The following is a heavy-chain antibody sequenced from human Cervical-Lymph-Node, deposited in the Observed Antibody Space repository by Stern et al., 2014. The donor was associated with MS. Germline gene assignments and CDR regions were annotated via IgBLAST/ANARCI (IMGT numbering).Heavy chain of an antibody. V-gene: IGHV4-59*01. CDR3: ARVSGMTALDAFDI. D-gene: IGHD2-21*02. CDR1: GDSISRYY. J-gene: IGHJ3*02. Sequence: QVQLQESGPGLVKPSETLSLTCTVSGDSISRYYWNWIRQPPGKGLEWIGHVYYSGNTNYNPSLKSRVTMSVHTSKNQFSLKLNSVTAADTAVYYCARVSGMTALDAFDIWGQGTMVTVSS. CDR2: VYYSGNT.